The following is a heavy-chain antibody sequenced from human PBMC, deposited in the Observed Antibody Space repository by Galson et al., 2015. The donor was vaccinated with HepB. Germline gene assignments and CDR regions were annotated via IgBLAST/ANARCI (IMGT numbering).Heavy chain of an antibody. D-gene: IGHD3-10*01. CDR2: SDPEDGET. Sequence: SVKVSCKVSGYTLTELSMHWVRQAPGKRLEWMGGSDPEDGETVYAQKFQGRVTMTEDTSTDTAYMELSSLRSEDTAVYYCAVYGSAKGFTYYYYYGMDVWGQGTTVTVSS. J-gene: IGHJ6*02. CDR1: GYTLTELS. CDR3: AVYGSAKGFTYYYYYGMDV. V-gene: IGHV1-24*01.